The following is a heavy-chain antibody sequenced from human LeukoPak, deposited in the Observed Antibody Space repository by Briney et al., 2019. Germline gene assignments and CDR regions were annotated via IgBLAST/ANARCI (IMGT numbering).Heavy chain of an antibody. CDR2: IIPIFGTA. J-gene: IGHJ5*02. CDR1: GYTFTSYA. CDR3: ARVDSSGKNWFDP. Sequence: ASVKVSCKASGYTFTSYAMNWVRQAPGQGLEWMGGIIPIFGTANYAQKFQGRVTITADESTSTAYMELSSLRSEDTAVYYCARVDSSGKNWFDPWGQGTLVTVSS. D-gene: IGHD3-22*01. V-gene: IGHV1-69*13.